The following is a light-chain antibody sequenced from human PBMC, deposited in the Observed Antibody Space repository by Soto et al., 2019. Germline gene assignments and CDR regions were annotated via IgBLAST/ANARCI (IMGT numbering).Light chain of an antibody. Sequence: EIVLTQSPATLSLSPGERATLSCRASQSVGSFLACYQQKPGQAPRLLIYDTSIRATGIPARFSGSGSGTDFTLTISSLEPEDFAVYYCQQRNSWPPTFTFGQGIRLEIK. CDR3: QQRNSWPPTFT. CDR2: DTS. CDR1: QSVGSF. V-gene: IGKV3-11*01. J-gene: IGKJ5*01.